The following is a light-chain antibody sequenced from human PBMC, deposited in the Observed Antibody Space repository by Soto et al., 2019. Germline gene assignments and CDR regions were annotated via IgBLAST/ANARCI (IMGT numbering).Light chain of an antibody. J-gene: IGLJ2*01. CDR3: CSYGGSYTWV. Sequence: QSVLTQPRSVSGSPGQSVTISCTGTSGDVGGYNFVSWYQQHPGKVPTLVIFDVSHRPSGVPDRFSGPKSGNTASLTISGLQAEDEADYYCCSYGGSYTWVFGGGTKVTVL. CDR2: DVS. V-gene: IGLV2-11*01. CDR1: SGDVGGYNF.